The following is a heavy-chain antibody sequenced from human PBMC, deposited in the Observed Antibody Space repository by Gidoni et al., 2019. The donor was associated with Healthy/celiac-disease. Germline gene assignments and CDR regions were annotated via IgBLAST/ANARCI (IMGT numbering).Heavy chain of an antibody. V-gene: IGHV3-49*03. CDR1: GFTFGDYA. D-gene: IGHD6-19*01. J-gene: IGHJ6*02. CDR2: IRSKAYGGTT. CDR3: TRDPYSSGWYLFKDYYGMDV. Sequence: EVQLVESGGGLVQPGRSLRLSCTASGFTFGDYAMSWFRQAPGKGLEWVGFIRSKAYGGTTEYAASVKGRFTISRDDSKSIAYLQMNSLKTEDTAVYYCTRDPYSSGWYLFKDYYGMDVWGQGTTVTVSS.